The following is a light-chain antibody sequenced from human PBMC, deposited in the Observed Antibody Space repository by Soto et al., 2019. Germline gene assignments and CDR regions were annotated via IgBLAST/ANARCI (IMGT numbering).Light chain of an antibody. CDR1: SSDVGGYNY. V-gene: IGLV2-14*01. Sequence: QSALTQPASVSGSPGQSITISCTGTSSDVGGYNYVSWYQQHPGKSPKLMIYDVSSRPSGVSNRFSGSKSGNTASLTISGRQAEDEADYYCSSYTSSSTYVFGTGTKVTVL. CDR3: SSYTSSSTYV. J-gene: IGLJ1*01. CDR2: DVS.